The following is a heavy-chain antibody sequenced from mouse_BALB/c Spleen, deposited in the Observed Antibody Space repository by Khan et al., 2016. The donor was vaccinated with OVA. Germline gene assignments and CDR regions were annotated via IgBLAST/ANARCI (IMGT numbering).Heavy chain of an antibody. Sequence: VQLQQSGTVLARPGASVKMPCKTSGYIFTNYWMHWVKQRPGQGLEWIGGIFPGNSDTDYNQNFKDKAKLTAVTSASTAYMEVSSLSSEDSAVYYCTRAGYGAFAYLGQGTLVTVSP. CDR2: IFPGNSDT. CDR3: TRAGYGAFAY. V-gene: IGHV1-5*01. CDR1: GYIFTNYW. J-gene: IGHJ3*01. D-gene: IGHD1-1*01.